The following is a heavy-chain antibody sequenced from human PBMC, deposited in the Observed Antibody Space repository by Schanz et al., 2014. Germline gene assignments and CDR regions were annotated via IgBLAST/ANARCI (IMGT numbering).Heavy chain of an antibody. CDR2: IIPNLGSA. D-gene: IGHD2-15*01. J-gene: IGHJ4*02. CDR3: ATCSGGTCHAKPGLDN. V-gene: IGHV1-69*09. CDR1: GDTLSSYG. Sequence: QVQLVQSGAEVKKPGSSVTVSCKASGDTLSSYGISWVRQAPGQGLEWMGRIIPNLGSANYAQKFQGRVTITADTSTSTAYMELSSLRSEDTAVYYCATCSGGTCHAKPGLDNWGQGTLVTVSS.